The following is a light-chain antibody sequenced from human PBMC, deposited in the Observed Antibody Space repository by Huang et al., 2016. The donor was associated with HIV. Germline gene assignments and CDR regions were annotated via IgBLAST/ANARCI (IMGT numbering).Light chain of an antibody. CDR1: QPVSSN. V-gene: IGKV3-15*01. CDR3: QHYRVWPPVYT. CDR2: AAS. J-gene: IGKJ2*01. Sequence: EIVMTQSPATLSVSPGERATLSCRASQPVSSNLAWYQQKPGQAPRLLIYAASTGTTDIPARFSGSGSGTKFTLTISGLQSEDFAVYYCQHYRVWPPVYTFGQGTKLEIK.